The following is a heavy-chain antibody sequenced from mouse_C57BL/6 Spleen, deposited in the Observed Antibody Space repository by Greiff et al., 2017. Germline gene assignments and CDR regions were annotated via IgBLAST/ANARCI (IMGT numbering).Heavy chain of an antibody. CDR3: ARKEGYGSSLAWFAY. D-gene: IGHD1-1*01. Sequence: VKLQQPGAELVMPGASVKLSCKASGYTFTSYWMHWVKQRPGQGLEWIGEIDPSDSYTNYNQKFKGKSTLTVDKSSSTAYMQLSSLTSEDSAVYYCARKEGYGSSLAWFAYWGQGTLVTGSA. V-gene: IGHV1-69*01. CDR1: GYTFTSYW. CDR2: IDPSDSYT. J-gene: IGHJ3*01.